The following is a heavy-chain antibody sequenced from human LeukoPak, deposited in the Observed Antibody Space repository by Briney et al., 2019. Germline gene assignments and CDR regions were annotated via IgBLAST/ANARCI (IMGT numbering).Heavy chain of an antibody. D-gene: IGHD2-2*01. CDR3: ATSPANNYYYYMDV. J-gene: IGHJ6*03. CDR1: GFTFSDYY. CDR2: ISSSGSTI. V-gene: IGHV3-11*04. Sequence: GGSLRLSCAASGFTFSDYYMSWIRQAPGKGLEWVSYISSSGSTIYYADSVKGRFTISRDSAKNSLYLQMNSLRAEDTAVYYCATSPANNYYYYMDVWGKGTTVTVSS.